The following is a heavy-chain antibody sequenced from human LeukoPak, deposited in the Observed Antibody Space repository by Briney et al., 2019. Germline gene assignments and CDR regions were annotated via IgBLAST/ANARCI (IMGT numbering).Heavy chain of an antibody. Sequence: PGASLRLSCAASGFSFSGYAMSGVRQAPDKGLEGVSHICTTDGSTFYADSVKGRLTIPRDNSKNTLYLQMNSLRAEDTAVYFCARNHLQPPFVFLDVWGRGTTVTVSS. J-gene: IGHJ6*02. D-gene: IGHD1-14*01. V-gene: IGHV3-23*01. CDR2: ICTTDGST. CDR3: ARNHLQPPFVFLDV. CDR1: GFSFSGYA.